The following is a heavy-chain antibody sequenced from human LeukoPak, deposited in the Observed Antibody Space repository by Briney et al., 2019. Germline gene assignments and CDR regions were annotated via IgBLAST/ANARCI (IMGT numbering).Heavy chain of an antibody. Sequence: ASVEVSCKASGYTFTSYGISWVRQAPGQGLEWMGWISAYNGNTNYAQKLQGRVTMTTDTSTTTAYMELRSLRSDDTAVYYCARDGLRYCSSTSCYNFDYWGQGTLVTVSS. CDR3: ARDGLRYCSSTSCYNFDY. J-gene: IGHJ4*02. CDR2: ISAYNGNT. V-gene: IGHV1-18*01. CDR1: GYTFTSYG. D-gene: IGHD2-2*02.